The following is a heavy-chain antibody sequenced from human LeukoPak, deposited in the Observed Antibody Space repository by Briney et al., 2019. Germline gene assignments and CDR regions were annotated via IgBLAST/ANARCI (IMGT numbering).Heavy chain of an antibody. D-gene: IGHD3-22*01. V-gene: IGHV3-30-3*01. Sequence: GGSLRLSCAASGFTFSSYAMHWVRQAPGKGLEWVAVISYDGSNKYYADSVKGRFTISRDNSKNTLYLQMNSLRAEDTAVYYCARDTYYYNSSGYFDYWGQGTLVTVSS. CDR1: GFTFSSYA. CDR2: ISYDGSNK. CDR3: ARDTYYYNSSGYFDY. J-gene: IGHJ4*02.